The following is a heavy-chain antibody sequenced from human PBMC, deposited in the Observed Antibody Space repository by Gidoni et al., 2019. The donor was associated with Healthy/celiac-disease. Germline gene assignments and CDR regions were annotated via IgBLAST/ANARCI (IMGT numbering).Heavy chain of an antibody. J-gene: IGHJ3*02. CDR3: AKWPYSGYDLVAFDI. CDR2: ISGSSGST. Sequence: EVTLLESGGGLVQHGGSLRFSCAASGFTFSSYAMSWVRQAPGKGLECVSAISGSSGSTYYADSVKGRFTISRDNSKNTLYLQMNSLRAEDTAVYYCAKWPYSGYDLVAFDIWGQGTMVTVSS. D-gene: IGHD5-12*01. V-gene: IGHV3-23*01. CDR1: GFTFSSYA.